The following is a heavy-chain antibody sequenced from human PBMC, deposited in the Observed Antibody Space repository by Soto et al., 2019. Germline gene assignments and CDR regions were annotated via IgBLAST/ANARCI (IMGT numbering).Heavy chain of an antibody. D-gene: IGHD4-17*01. CDR3: ARAHYGDYGYGMDV. CDR2: IYHSGST. J-gene: IGHJ6*02. V-gene: IGHV4-30-2*01. CDR1: GGSISSGGYX. Sequence: PSETLSLTCAVSGGSISSGGYXWSWIRQPPGKGLEWIGYIYHSGSTYYNPSLKSRVTISVDRSKNQFSLKLSSVTAADTAVYYCARAHYGDYGYGMDVWGQGTTVTVSS.